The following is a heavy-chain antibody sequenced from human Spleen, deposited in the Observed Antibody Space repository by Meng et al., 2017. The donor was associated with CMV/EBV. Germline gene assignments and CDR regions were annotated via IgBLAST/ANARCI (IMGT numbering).Heavy chain of an antibody. J-gene: IGHJ4*02. Sequence: GESLKISCAASGFTFSDYGFHWVRQAPGKGLEWVAVISYDGSNKYYADSVKGRFTISRDNSKNTLYLQMNSLRAEDTAVYYCARDHAPDMPDYYFDYWGQGTLVTVSS. CDR1: GFTFSDYG. CDR2: ISYDGSNK. D-gene: IGHD1-14*01. CDR3: ARDHAPDMPDYYFDY. V-gene: IGHV3-30*19.